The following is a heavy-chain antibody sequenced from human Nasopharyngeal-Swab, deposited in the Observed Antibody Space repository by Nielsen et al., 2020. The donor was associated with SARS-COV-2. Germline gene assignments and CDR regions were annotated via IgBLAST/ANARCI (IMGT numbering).Heavy chain of an antibody. CDR2: IYSSGST. CDR1: GDSISTSH. V-gene: IGHV4-59*08. D-gene: IGHD1-14*01. CDR3: ARQMGTS. Sequence: SETLSLTCKVSGDSISTSHWSWIRQSPGKGLEWIGYIYSSGSTNYNPSLESRVTISVDTSKNEFSLRLNSVTAADTAVYFCARQMGTSWGQGTLVTVSS. J-gene: IGHJ4*02.